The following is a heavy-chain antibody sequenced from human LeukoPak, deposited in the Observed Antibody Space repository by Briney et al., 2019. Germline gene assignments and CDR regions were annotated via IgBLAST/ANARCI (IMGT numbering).Heavy chain of an antibody. D-gene: IGHD3-10*01. CDR3: VRGSSGTVVRGVSCAWFGP. Sequence: GGSLRLSCAPSGFTFSTYWMTWVRQAPGKGLEWVANIKPDGREKYYVDSVTGRFIISRDNAKKSLYLQMNSLRAEDTAVYYCVRGSSGTVVRGVSCAWFGPWGQGTLVSLSS. CDR1: GFTFSTYW. V-gene: IGHV3-7*05. J-gene: IGHJ5*02. CDR2: IKPDGREK.